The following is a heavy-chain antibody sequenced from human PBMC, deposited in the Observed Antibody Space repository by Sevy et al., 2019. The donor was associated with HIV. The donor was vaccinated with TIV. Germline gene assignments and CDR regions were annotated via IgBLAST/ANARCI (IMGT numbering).Heavy chain of an antibody. CDR1: GGSFSGYY. D-gene: IGHD2-2*01. CDR2: INHSGST. V-gene: IGHV4-34*01. CDR3: ARGKGYCSSTRCILGWFDP. J-gene: IGHJ5*02. Sequence: SETLSLTCAVYGGSFSGYYWSWIRQPPGKGLEWIGEINHSGSTNYNPSLKSRVTISVDTSKNQFSLKLSSVTAADTAVYYCARGKGYCSSTRCILGWFDPWGQGTLVTVSS.